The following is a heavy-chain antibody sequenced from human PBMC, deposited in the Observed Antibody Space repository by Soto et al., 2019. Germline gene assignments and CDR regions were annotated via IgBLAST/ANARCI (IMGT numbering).Heavy chain of an antibody. Sequence: SQTLSLTCAISGDSVSSNSAAWNWIRQSPSRGLEWLGRTYYRSKWYNDYAVSVKSRITINPDTSKNQFSLQLNSVTPEDTAVYYCARGAYSSSWYETYHTYYYYYGMGVWGQGTTVTAYS. CDR2: TYYRSKWYN. D-gene: IGHD6-13*01. CDR3: ARGAYSSSWYETYHTYYYYYGMGV. CDR1: GDSVSSNSAA. V-gene: IGHV6-1*01. J-gene: IGHJ6*02.